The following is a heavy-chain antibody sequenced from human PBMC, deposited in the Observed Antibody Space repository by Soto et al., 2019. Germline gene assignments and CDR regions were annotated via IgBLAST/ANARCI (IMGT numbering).Heavy chain of an antibody. CDR1: GGSFSGYY. CDR3: ASNVAADDALDV. CDR2: INHSGST. V-gene: IGHV4-34*01. D-gene: IGHD2-15*01. Sequence: KPSETLSLTCAVYGGSFSGYYWSWIRQPPGKGLEWIGEINHSGSTNYNPSLKSRVTISVDTSKNQFTLNLSSVTAADTAVYYCASNVAADDALDVWGQGTMVTVSS. J-gene: IGHJ3*01.